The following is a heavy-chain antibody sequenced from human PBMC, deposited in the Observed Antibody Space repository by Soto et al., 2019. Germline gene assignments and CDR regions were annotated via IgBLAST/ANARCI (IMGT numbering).Heavy chain of an antibody. CDR1: GYTYTNYG. D-gene: IGHD6-13*01. V-gene: IGHV1-18*01. CDR3: VREGAASGLINWFDP. CDR2: LSPYNGNT. Sequence: QVQLVQSGAEVKKPGASVKVSCKASGYTYTNYGITWVRQVPGQGLEWVGWLSPYNGNTNYAQKLLGRVTMTTDTSTSTAYMELRRLRSDDTAGYYCVREGAASGLINWFDPWGQGTLVTVSS. J-gene: IGHJ5*02.